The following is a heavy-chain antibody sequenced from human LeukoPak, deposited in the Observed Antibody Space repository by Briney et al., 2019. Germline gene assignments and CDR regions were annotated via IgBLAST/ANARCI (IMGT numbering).Heavy chain of an antibody. Sequence: GGSLRLSCAASGFTFSSYGMSWVRQAPGKGLEWVGRIKRKSDGGTTDYAAPVKGRFTFSRDESTNTLNLQMKSLKNEDTAVYYCTMGLWFGELYLDYWGQGTLVTVSS. V-gene: IGHV3-15*01. D-gene: IGHD3-10*01. CDR3: TMGLWFGELYLDY. CDR1: GFTFSSYG. CDR2: IKRKSDGGTT. J-gene: IGHJ4*02.